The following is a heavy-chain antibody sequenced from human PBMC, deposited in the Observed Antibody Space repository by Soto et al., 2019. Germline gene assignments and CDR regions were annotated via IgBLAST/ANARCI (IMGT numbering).Heavy chain of an antibody. CDR3: TTYDYIRGNYRVRWAY. Sequence: EVQLVESGGGLVKPGGSLRVSCAASGFSISDSWMSWVRQAPGKGLEWFARIKSKTDGGPTDYAAPVTGRFTISRDDSKNTLSLQMNSLKTEDTALYYCTTYDYIRGNYRVRWAYWGLGTMVTVSS. V-gene: IGHV3-15*01. CDR2: IKSKTDGGPT. J-gene: IGHJ4*02. D-gene: IGHD3-16*02. CDR1: GFSISDSW.